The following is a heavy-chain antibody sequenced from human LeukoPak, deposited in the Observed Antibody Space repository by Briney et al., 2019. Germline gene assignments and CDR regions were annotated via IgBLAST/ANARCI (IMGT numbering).Heavy chain of an antibody. CDR2: IKSKTDGGTT. CDR1: GFTFSNAW. Sequence: GGSLRLSCAASGFTFSNAWMRWVRQAPGKGLEWVGRIKSKTDGGTTDYAARVKGRFTISRDDSKNTLYLQVNSLKTEDTAVYYCTTDPPPYCSSTSCYLPVGYWGQGTLVTVSS. V-gene: IGHV3-15*01. J-gene: IGHJ4*02. CDR3: TTDPPPYCSSTSCYLPVGY. D-gene: IGHD2-2*01.